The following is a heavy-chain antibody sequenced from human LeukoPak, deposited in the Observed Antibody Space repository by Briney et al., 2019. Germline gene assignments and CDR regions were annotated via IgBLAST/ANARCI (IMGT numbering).Heavy chain of an antibody. CDR1: GFTFSSYG. V-gene: IGHV3-30*03. CDR2: ISYDGSNK. Sequence: GRPLRLSCAASGFTFSSYGMHWVRQAPGKGLEWVAVISYDGSNKYYADSVKGRFTISRDNAKNSLYLQMNSLRAEDTALYYCARGGVDSSGALDYWGQGTLVTVSS. D-gene: IGHD6-19*01. CDR3: ARGGVDSSGALDY. J-gene: IGHJ4*02.